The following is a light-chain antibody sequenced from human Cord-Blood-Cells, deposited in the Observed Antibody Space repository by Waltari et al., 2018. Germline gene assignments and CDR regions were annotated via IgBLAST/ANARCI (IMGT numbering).Light chain of an antibody. J-gene: IGKJ4*01. CDR3: QQSYSTPLT. V-gene: IGKV1-39*01. CDR2: AAS. CDR1: QSISSY. Sequence: IVIPQRPCSRPTAVIHRVPITCRASQSISSYLNWYQQKPGKAPKLLIYAASSLQSGVPSRFSGSGSGTDFTLTISSLQPEDFATYYCQQSYSTPLTFGGGTKVEIK.